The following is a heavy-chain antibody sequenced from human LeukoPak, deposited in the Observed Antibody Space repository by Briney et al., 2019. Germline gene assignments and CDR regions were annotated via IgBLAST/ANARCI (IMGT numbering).Heavy chain of an antibody. D-gene: IGHD3-22*01. Sequence: GASVKVSCKASGYTFTNYAMNWVRQAPGQGLEFMGWIHPGTGNPTYAQGFTGRFVFSLDTSVSTAYLQISRLKAEDTAVYYCARGDSSGYYDFDYWGQGTPVTVSS. CDR2: IHPGTGNP. V-gene: IGHV7-4-1*02. CDR1: GYTFTNYA. J-gene: IGHJ4*02. CDR3: ARGDSSGYYDFDY.